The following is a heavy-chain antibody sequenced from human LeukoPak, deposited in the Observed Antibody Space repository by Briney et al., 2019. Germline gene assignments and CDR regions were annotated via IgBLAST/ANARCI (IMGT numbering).Heavy chain of an antibody. J-gene: IGHJ4*02. CDR3: AKGAIVATDPRWGFDY. D-gene: IGHD5-12*01. CDR2: ISGSGGST. CDR1: GFTFSSYA. V-gene: IGHV3-23*01. Sequence: PGGSLRLSRAASGFTFSSYAMSWVRQAPGKGLEWVSAISGSGGSTYYADSVKGRFTISRDNSKNTLYLQMNSLRAEDTAVYYCAKGAIVATDPRWGFDYWGQGTLVTVSS.